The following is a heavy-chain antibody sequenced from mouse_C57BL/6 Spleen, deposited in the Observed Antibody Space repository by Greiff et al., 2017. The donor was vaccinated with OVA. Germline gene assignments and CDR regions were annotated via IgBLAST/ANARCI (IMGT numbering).Heavy chain of an antibody. CDR1: GYSITSGYY. CDR2: IRYDGSN. Sequence: EVKLMESGPGLVKPSQSLYLTCSVSGYSITSGYYWNWIRQFPGNKLEWVGYIRYDGSNNYNQYLKNRISITRDTSKNQFFLKVNSVTTEDTATDYCAREGWGYSFAYWGQGTLVTVSA. D-gene: IGHD2-3*01. V-gene: IGHV3-6*01. CDR3: AREGWGYSFAY. J-gene: IGHJ3*01.